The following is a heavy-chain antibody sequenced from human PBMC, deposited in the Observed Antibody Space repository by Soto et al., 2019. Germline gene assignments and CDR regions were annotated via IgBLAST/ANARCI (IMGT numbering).Heavy chain of an antibody. CDR2: ISGRGGRT. J-gene: IGHJ6*02. V-gene: IGHV3-23*01. D-gene: IGHD3-22*01. CDR3: AKDRSGRYYYDSSGDYGIDF. CDR1: EFTFSSYA. Sequence: GGSLRLSCAASEFTFSSYAMSWVRQAPGKGLEWVSAISGRGGRTYSADSVTGRFTISRANSKTTLYLQRNSRRAEDTAVYYCAKDRSGRYYYDSSGDYGIDFWGQGTTVTVSS.